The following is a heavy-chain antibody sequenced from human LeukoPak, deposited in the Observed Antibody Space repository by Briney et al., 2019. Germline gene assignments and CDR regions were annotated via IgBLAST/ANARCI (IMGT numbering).Heavy chain of an antibody. CDR3: ASNTGSDSSGYAY. Sequence: ASVNVSCKASGYTFTSYGITWVRQAPGQGLEWMGWISVYNGETNYAKKLQGRVTMTTETSTSTAYMELRSLRSNDTAVYYCASNTGSDSSGYAYWGQGTLVTVSS. V-gene: IGHV1-18*01. CDR2: ISVYNGET. J-gene: IGHJ4*02. CDR1: GYTFTSYG. D-gene: IGHD3-22*01.